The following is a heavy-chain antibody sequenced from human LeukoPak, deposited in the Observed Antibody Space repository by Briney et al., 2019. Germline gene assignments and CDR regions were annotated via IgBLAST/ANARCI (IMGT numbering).Heavy chain of an antibody. CDR2: INPNSGGT. V-gene: IGHV1-2*02. CDR1: GYTFTGYY. D-gene: IGHD3-22*01. CDR3: ARTYYYDSSGYYCCGFDY. Sequence: ASVKVSCKASGYTFTGYYMHWVRQAPGQGLEWMGWINPNSGGTNYAQKFQGRVTMTRDTSISTVYMELSSLRSEDTAVYYCARTYYYDSSGYYCCGFDYWGQGTLVTVSS. J-gene: IGHJ4*02.